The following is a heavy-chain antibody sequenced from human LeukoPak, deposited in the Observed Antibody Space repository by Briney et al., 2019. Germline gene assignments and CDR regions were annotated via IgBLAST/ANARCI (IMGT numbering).Heavy chain of an antibody. D-gene: IGHD3-16*01. CDR3: ARKQRGRPRANLGGLFASYYTYYYMDV. J-gene: IGHJ6*03. Sequence: ASVKVSCKASGYTFTMYYIHWVRQAPGQGLEWMGMINPSDGATTYSQRFQGRVTMTRDMSTTTVYMDLRSLRSEDTAVYFCARKQRGRPRANLGGLFASYYTYYYMDVWGRGTTVTVSS. CDR2: INPSDGAT. V-gene: IGHV1-46*01. CDR1: GYTFTMYY.